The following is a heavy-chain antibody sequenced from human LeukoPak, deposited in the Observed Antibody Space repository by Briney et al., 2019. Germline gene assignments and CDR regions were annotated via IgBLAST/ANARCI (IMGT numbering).Heavy chain of an antibody. CDR1: GFTFSSYA. V-gene: IGHV3-30-3*01. Sequence: GGSLRLSCAASGFTFSSYAMHWVRQAPGKGLEWVAVISYDGSNKYYADSVKGRFTISRDNSKNTLYLQMNSLRAEDTAVYYCARGNPHYYDSSGHDYWGQGTLVTVSS. CDR2: ISYDGSNK. J-gene: IGHJ4*02. D-gene: IGHD3-22*01. CDR3: ARGNPHYYDSSGHDY.